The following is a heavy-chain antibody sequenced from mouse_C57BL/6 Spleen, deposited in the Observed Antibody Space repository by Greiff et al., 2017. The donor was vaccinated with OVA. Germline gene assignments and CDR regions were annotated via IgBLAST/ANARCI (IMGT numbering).Heavy chain of an antibody. Sequence: VQLQQSGPVLVKPGASVKMSCKASGYTFTDYYMNWVKQSHGKSLEWIGVINPYNGGTSYNQKFKGKATLTVDKSSSTAYMELNSLTSEDSAVYYCARGRVRRAMDYWGQGTSVTASS. CDR1: GYTFTDYY. CDR3: ARGRVRRAMDY. J-gene: IGHJ4*01. V-gene: IGHV1-19*01. CDR2: INPYNGGT. D-gene: IGHD2-14*01.